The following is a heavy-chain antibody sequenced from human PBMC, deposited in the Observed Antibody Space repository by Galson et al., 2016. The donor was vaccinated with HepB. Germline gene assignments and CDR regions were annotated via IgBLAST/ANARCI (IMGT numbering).Heavy chain of an antibody. CDR3: VRDVQYGFHV. D-gene: IGHD6-6*01. Sequence: SVKVSCKASGYTFTTSGISWVRQAPGQGLEWMGWVSANSGTTIYAQKVQGRATMTRDTSTSTVYIELRSLTSDDTAVDYCVRDVQYGFHVWGKGTMVTCSS. J-gene: IGHJ3*01. V-gene: IGHV1-18*04. CDR2: VSANSGTT. CDR1: GYTFTTSG.